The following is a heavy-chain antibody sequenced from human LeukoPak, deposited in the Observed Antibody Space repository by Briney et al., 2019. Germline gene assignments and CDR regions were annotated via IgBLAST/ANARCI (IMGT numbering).Heavy chain of an antibody. J-gene: IGHJ4*02. V-gene: IGHV3-33*03. CDR1: GLIFSGYG. D-gene: IGHD2-15*01. CDR3: ARGYCSGGSCYFDY. CDR2: IWYDGSNK. Sequence: PGRSLTLSCAASGLIFSGYGMHWVRQAPGKGLEWVAVIWYDGSNKYYTDSVKGRFTISRDNAKNSLYLQMNSLRAEDTAVYYCARGYCSGGSCYFDYWGQGTLVTVSS.